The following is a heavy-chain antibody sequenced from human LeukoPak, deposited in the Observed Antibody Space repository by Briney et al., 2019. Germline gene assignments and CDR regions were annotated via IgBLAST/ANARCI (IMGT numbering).Heavy chain of an antibody. CDR2: ISNSGST. CDR3: ARDYGGKLDY. D-gene: IGHD4-23*01. CDR1: GYSIRSGYY. J-gene: IGHJ4*01. Sequence: SETLSLTCTVSGYSIRSGYYWGWIRQPPGKGLEWIGSISNSGSTYYNPSLKSRLTISVDTSKNQFSLTLTSVTEADTAVYYCARDYGGKLDYWGHGTLVTVSS. V-gene: IGHV4-38-2*02.